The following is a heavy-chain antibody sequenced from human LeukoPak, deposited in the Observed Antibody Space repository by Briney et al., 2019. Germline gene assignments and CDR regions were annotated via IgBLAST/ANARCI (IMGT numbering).Heavy chain of an antibody. Sequence: SETLSLTCAVYGGSFSGYYWNWLRQPPGKGLEWIGESSHGGNTKYNPSPKSRVTISVDTSKNQFSLKLSSVTAADTAVYYCARTGNNFKGTFDSWGQGTLVTVSS. V-gene: IGHV4-34*01. CDR3: ARTGNNFKGTFDS. CDR1: GGSFSGYY. D-gene: IGHD1-20*01. J-gene: IGHJ4*02. CDR2: SSHGGNT.